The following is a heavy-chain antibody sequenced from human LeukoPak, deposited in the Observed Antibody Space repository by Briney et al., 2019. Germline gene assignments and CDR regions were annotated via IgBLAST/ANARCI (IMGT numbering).Heavy chain of an antibody. CDR3: ATVQDGWFDP. CDR1: GYTFTDYY. Sequence: ASVKVSCKVSGYTFTDYYMHWVQQAPGKGLEWMGLVDPEDGETIYAEKLQGRVTITADTSTDTAYMELSSLRSEDTAVYYCATVQDGWFDPWGQGTLVTVSS. J-gene: IGHJ5*02. CDR2: VDPEDGET. V-gene: IGHV1-69-2*01.